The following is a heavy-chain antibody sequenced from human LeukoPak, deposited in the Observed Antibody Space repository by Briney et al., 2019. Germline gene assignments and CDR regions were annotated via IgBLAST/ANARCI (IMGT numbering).Heavy chain of an antibody. CDR3: AKGPVAATLLYIDY. J-gene: IGHJ4*02. CDR2: ISSSSYI. Sequence: GGSLRLSCAASGFTFSSYSMNWVRQAPGKGLEWVSSISSSSYIYYADSVKGRFTISRDNAKNSLYLQMNSLRAEDTAVYYCAKGPVAATLLYIDYWGQGTLVTVSS. V-gene: IGHV3-21*01. CDR1: GFTFSSYS. D-gene: IGHD2-15*01.